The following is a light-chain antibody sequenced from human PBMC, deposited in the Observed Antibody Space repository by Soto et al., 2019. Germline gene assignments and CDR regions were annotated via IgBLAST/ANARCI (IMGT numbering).Light chain of an antibody. Sequence: SALTQPASVSGSPGQSITISCTGTSSDVGGYNYVSWYQQHPGKAPKLMIYDVSNRPSGVSNRFSGSKSGNTASLTISGLQAEDEADYYGSSYTSSSTYVVFGGGTKLTVL. CDR3: SSYTSSSTYVV. CDR2: DVS. V-gene: IGLV2-14*01. J-gene: IGLJ2*01. CDR1: SSDVGGYNY.